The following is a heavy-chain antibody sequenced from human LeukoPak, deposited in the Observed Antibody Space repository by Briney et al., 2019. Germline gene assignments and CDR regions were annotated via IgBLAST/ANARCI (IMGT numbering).Heavy chain of an antibody. CDR3: ARVPNSSSWEDYYYMDV. CDR1: GGTFSSYA. CDR2: IIPIFGTA. D-gene: IGHD6-13*01. V-gene: IGHV1-69*05. J-gene: IGHJ6*03. Sequence: SVKVSCKASGGTFSSYAISWVRQAPGQGLEWMGGIIPIFGTANYAQKFQGRVTITTDESTSTAYMELSSLSSEDTAVYYCARVPNSSSWEDYYYMDVWGKGTTVTVSS.